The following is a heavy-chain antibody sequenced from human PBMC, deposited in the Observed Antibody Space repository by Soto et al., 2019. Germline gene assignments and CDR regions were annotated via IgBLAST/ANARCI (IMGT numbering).Heavy chain of an antibody. CDR1: GFTFSSYS. J-gene: IGHJ4*02. CDR2: ISVIGVST. D-gene: IGHD2-21*01. Sequence: GGSRILSGAASGFTFSSYSISWYRQAPGKGLEWVSAISVIGVSTYYADSVKGRFTISRDNSKNTLDLQMNSLRAEDTAVYYCVKLRKGFLAKRALDDWGQGTL. V-gene: IGHV3-23*01. CDR3: VKLRKGFLAKRALDD.